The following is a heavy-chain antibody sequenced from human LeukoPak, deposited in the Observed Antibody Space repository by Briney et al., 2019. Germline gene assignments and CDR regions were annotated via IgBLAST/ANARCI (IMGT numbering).Heavy chain of an antibody. CDR3: AKDVLRRSRSRGAFDI. V-gene: IGHV3-9*01. CDR2: ISWNSGSI. D-gene: IGHD3-9*01. CDR1: GFTFDDYA. Sequence: GGSLRLSCAASGFTFDDYAMHWVRQAPGKGLEWVSGISWNSGSIGYADSVKGRFTISRDNAKNSLYLQMNSLRAEDTALYYCAKDVLRRSRSRGAFDIWGQGTMVTVSS. J-gene: IGHJ3*02.